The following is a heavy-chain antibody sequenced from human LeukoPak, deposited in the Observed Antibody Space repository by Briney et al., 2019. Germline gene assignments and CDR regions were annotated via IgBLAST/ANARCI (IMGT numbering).Heavy chain of an antibody. V-gene: IGHV3-21*01. J-gene: IGHJ3*02. D-gene: IGHD1-26*01. CDR3: ARERGIALRVALDI. Sequence: PGGSLRLSCAASGFTFSSYSMNWVRQAPGKGLEWVSSISSSSSYIYYADSVKGRFTISRDNAKNSLYLQMNSLRAEDTAVYYCARERGIALRVALDIWGQGTMVTVSS. CDR1: GFTFSSYS. CDR2: ISSSSSYI.